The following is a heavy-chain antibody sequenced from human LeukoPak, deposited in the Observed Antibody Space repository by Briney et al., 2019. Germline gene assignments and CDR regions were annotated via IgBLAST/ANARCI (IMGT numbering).Heavy chain of an antibody. J-gene: IGHJ4*02. CDR3: AAFITTKLDN. CDR1: GFPFKNHG. D-gene: IGHD3-22*01. Sequence: QTGGSLRLSCVFSGFPFKNHGMHWVRQAPGKGLEWLAVASTDEISQMYADSVKGRFIISRDTSRNTLNLQMNNLTPEDTAVYYCAAFITTKLDNWGQGILVSVSS. CDR2: ASTDEISQ. V-gene: IGHV3-30*03.